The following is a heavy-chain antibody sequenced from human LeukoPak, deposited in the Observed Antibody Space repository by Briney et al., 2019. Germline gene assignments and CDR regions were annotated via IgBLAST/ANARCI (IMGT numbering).Heavy chain of an antibody. CDR1: GYSFTSYW. CDR3: ATAGGDSSGLDAFDI. J-gene: IGHJ3*02. D-gene: IGHD3-22*01. CDR2: IHPGDSDT. Sequence: GESLKISCKGPGYSFTSYWIGWVRQMPGKGLEWMGIIHPGDSDTRYSPSFQGQVTISADKSISTAYLQWSSLKASDTAMYYCATAGGDSSGLDAFDIWGQGTMVTVSS. V-gene: IGHV5-51*01.